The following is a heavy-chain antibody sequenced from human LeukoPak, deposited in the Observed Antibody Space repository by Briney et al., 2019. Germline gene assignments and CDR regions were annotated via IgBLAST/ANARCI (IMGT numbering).Heavy chain of an antibody. V-gene: IGHV3-23*01. J-gene: IGHJ4*02. CDR1: GFTFSSYA. D-gene: IGHD2-15*01. Sequence: TGGSLRPSCAASGFTFSSYAMSWVRQAPGKGLDWVSAISGGRGSTYYADSVKGRFTISRDNSKNTLYLQMNSLRAEDTAVYYCARDGRVAATHFFDYWGQGTLVTVSS. CDR2: ISGGRGST. CDR3: ARDGRVAATHFFDY.